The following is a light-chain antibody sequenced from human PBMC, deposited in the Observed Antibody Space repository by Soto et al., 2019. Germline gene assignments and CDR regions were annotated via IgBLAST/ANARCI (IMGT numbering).Light chain of an antibody. CDR3: QQYNNWPGT. V-gene: IGKV3-15*01. J-gene: IGKJ1*01. CDR2: GAS. CDR1: QSISSN. Sequence: EILMTQSPATLSVSPGERATLSCRASQSISSNLAWYQQRPGQAPRLLIYGASTRATGFPARFSGRGSGTEFTLTISSLQSEDFAVYYCQQYNNWPGTFGQGTKVEIK.